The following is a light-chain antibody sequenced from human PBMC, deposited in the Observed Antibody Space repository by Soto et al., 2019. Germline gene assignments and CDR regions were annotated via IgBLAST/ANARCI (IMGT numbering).Light chain of an antibody. CDR3: SSYAGSNSYV. CDR2: EVS. Sequence: QSALTQPPSASGPPGQSVTISCTGTNSDIGNYDYVSWYQQHPGKAPKLMIYEVSKRPSGVPDRFSGSKSGNTASLTVSGLQAEDEADYFCSSYAGSNSYVFGTGTKVTVL. V-gene: IGLV2-8*01. CDR1: NSDIGNYDY. J-gene: IGLJ1*01.